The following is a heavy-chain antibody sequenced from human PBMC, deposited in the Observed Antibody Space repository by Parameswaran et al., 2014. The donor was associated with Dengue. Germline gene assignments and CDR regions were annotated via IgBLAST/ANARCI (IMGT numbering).Heavy chain of an antibody. CDR3: ARLADRIAARPFTYGMDV. D-gene: IGHD6-6*01. Sequence: VRQMPGKGLEWMGRIDPSDSYTNYSPSFQGHVTISADKSISTAYLQWSSLKASDTAMYYCARLADRIAARPFTYGMDVWGQGDHGHRLL. V-gene: IGHV5-10-1*01. CDR2: IDPSDSYT. J-gene: IGHJ6*02.